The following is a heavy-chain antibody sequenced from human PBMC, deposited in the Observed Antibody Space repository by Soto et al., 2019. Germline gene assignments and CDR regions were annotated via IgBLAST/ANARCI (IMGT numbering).Heavy chain of an antibody. CDR3: ARHLGYCSSTSCYPPTNWFDP. Sequence: SETLSLTCTVSGGSISSYYWSWIRRPPGKGLEWIGYIYYSGSTNYNPSLKSRVTISVDTSKNQFSLKLSSVTAADTAVYYCARHLGYCSSTSCYPPTNWFDPWGQGTLVTVSS. D-gene: IGHD2-2*01. V-gene: IGHV4-59*08. J-gene: IGHJ5*02. CDR1: GGSISSYY. CDR2: IYYSGST.